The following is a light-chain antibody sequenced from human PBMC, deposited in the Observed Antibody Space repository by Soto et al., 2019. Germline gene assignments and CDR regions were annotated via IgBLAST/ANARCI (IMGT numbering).Light chain of an antibody. CDR2: GAS. CDR3: QQYNNWPRT. Sequence: EMLMTPSPTTLSVSPVEIVTLSCMASQSVRSNLACYQQKPGQAPRLLIYGASTRATGIPARFSGSGSGTEFTLTISSLQSEDFAVYYCQQYNNWPRTFGQGTKVDI. J-gene: IGKJ1*01. V-gene: IGKV3-15*01. CDR1: QSVRSN.